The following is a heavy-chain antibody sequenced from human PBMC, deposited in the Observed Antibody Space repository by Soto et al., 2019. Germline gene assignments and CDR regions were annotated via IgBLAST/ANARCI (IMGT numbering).Heavy chain of an antibody. CDR3: ARTVNWKYGYYYVMDG. Sequence: SHTISLTCAISGDSVSGNSAAWNWIRQSPSRGLEWLGRTYYRSKWYNDYAVSVKSRITINPDTSKNQFSLQLNSVTPEDTAVYYCARTVNWKYGYYYVMDGWGQGTKLTVYS. D-gene: IGHD1-7*01. J-gene: IGHJ6*02. CDR1: GDSVSGNSAA. CDR2: TYYRSKWYN. V-gene: IGHV6-1*01.